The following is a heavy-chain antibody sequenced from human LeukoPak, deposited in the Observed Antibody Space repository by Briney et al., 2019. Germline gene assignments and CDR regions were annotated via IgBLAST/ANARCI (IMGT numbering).Heavy chain of an antibody. CDR3: ARGVVAAPQTFDY. CDR2: IYYSGST. Sequence: SETLSLTCTVSGGSISSGSYYWSWIRQPPGKGLEWIGYIYYSGSTNYNPSLKSRVTISVDTSKNQFSLKLSSVTAADTAVYYCARGVVAAPQTFDYWGQGTLVTVSS. D-gene: IGHD2-15*01. J-gene: IGHJ4*02. CDR1: GGSISSGSYY. V-gene: IGHV4-61*01.